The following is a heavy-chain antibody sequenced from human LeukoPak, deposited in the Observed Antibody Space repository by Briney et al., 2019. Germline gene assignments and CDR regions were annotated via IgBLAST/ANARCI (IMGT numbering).Heavy chain of an antibody. CDR3: ARGGNSSSWPFDY. J-gene: IGHJ4*02. V-gene: IGHV4-34*01. D-gene: IGHD6-13*01. CDR2: INHSGST. Sequence: SETLSLTCAGYGGSFRGYYWSWIRQPPGKGLEWIGEINHSGSTNYNPSLKSRVTISVDTSKNQFSLKLSSVTAADTAAYYCARGGNSSSWPFDYWGQGTLVTVSS. CDR1: GGSFRGYY.